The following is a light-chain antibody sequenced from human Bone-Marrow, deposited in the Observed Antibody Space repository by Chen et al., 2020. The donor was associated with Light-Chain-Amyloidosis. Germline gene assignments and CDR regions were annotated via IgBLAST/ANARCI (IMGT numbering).Light chain of an antibody. Sequence: QSALTHPASVSASPAQSTTISCTGTTSYIGTYKFVSWYQKFPDSAPKLIIFNISVRSSGTSRRFSGSKSGNTASLTISGLQPDEEGVYFCASYAKGNIVVFGGGSTLTV. J-gene: IGLJ2*01. V-gene: IGLV2-23*02. CDR3: ASYAKGNIVV. CDR1: TSYIGTYKF. CDR2: NIS.